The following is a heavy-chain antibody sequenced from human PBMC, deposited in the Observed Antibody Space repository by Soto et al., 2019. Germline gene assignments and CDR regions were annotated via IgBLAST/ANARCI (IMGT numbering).Heavy chain of an antibody. D-gene: IGHD1-26*01. CDR3: ARDLVSGWELGQDWFDP. J-gene: IGHJ5*02. Sequence: GASVKVSCKASGGTFSSYAVSWVRQAPGQGLEWMGWISAYNGNTNYAQKLQGRVTMTTDTSTSTAYMELRSLRSDDTAVYYCARDLVSGWELGQDWFDPWGQGTLVTVSS. V-gene: IGHV1-18*01. CDR2: ISAYNGNT. CDR1: GGTFSSYA.